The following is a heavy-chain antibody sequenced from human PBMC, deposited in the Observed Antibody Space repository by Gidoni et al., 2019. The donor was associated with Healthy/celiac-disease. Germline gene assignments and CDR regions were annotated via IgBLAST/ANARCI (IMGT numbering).Heavy chain of an antibody. J-gene: IGHJ5*02. CDR3: ARQLRYNWNYSGWFDP. CDR2: IYYSGST. D-gene: IGHD1-7*01. Sequence: QLQLQESGPGLVKPSETLSPTCTVPAGSISSSSYYWGWIRRPPGKGLEWIGSIYYSGSTYYNPSLKSRVTISVDTSKNQFSLKLSSVTAADTAVYYCARQLRYNWNYSGWFDPWGQGTLVTVSS. V-gene: IGHV4-39*01. CDR1: AGSISSSSYY.